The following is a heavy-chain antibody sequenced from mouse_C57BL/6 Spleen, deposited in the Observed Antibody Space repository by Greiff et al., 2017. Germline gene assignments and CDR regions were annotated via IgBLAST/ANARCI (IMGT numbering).Heavy chain of an antibody. V-gene: IGHV1-55*01. CDR1: GFTFTSYW. CDR3: ASLYFGLLLRFDV. J-gene: IGHJ1*03. D-gene: IGHD1-1*01. CDR2: IYPGSGST. Sequence: QVQLQQSGADLVKPGASVKMSCTASGFTFTSYWITWVQQTPGKGLEWIGDIYPGSGSTYYTEKLKSQATLTVDTSSSTTYMQLSSLTSEDSAVSYYASLYFGLLLRFDVWGTGTTVTVSS.